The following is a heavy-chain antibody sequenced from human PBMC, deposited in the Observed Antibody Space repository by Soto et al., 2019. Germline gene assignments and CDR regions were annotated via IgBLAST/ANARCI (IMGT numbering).Heavy chain of an antibody. CDR2: ISSSGGYI. V-gene: IGHV3-21*01. Sequence: PGGSLRLSXAASGFTFSSYSMNWVRQAPGKGLEWVSYISSSGGYIYYADSVKGRFTISRDNAENSLYLQMNSLRAEDTAVYYCARDRYGDYAGDYWGQGTLVTVSS. D-gene: IGHD4-17*01. J-gene: IGHJ4*02. CDR1: GFTFSSYS. CDR3: ARDRYGDYAGDY.